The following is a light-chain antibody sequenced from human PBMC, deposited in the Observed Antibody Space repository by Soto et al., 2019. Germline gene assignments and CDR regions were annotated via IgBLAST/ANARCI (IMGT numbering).Light chain of an antibody. Sequence: EIVLTQSPATLSLSRGERATLSCRASQSVSSYLAWYQQKPGQAPRLLIYDASNRATGIPARFSGSGSGTDFTLTISSLEPEDFAVYYCQQRRTFGPGTKVDIK. CDR2: DAS. V-gene: IGKV3-11*01. CDR3: QQRRT. J-gene: IGKJ3*01. CDR1: QSVSSY.